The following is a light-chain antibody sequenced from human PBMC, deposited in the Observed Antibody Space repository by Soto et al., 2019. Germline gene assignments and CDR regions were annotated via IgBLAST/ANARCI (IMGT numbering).Light chain of an antibody. V-gene: IGLV6-57*03. J-gene: IGLJ3*02. CDR3: QSYDSSNQRV. CDR1: SGSIASNY. Sequence: NFMLTQPHSVSESPGKTVTISCTRSSGSIASNYVQLYQQRPGSAPTTVIYEDNQRPYGVPDRFSGSIDSSSNSASLTISGLKTEDEADYYCQSYDSSNQRVFGGGTKLTVL. CDR2: EDN.